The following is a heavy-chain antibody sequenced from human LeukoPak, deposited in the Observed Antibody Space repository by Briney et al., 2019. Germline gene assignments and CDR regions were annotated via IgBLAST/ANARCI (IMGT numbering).Heavy chain of an antibody. J-gene: IGHJ2*01. CDR3: ARDPIYYDSSGYSGNWYFDL. D-gene: IGHD3-22*01. CDR2: ISSSSSTI. Sequence: TGGSLRLSCAASGFTFSSYSMNWVRQAPGKGLEWVSYISSSSSTIYYADSVKGRFTISRDNAKNSLYLQMNSLRAEDTAVYYCARDPIYYDSSGYSGNWYFDLWGRGTLVTVSS. CDR1: GFTFSSYS. V-gene: IGHV3-48*04.